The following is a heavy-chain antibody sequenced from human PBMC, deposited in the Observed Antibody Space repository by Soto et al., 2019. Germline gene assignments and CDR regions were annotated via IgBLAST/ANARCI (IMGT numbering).Heavy chain of an antibody. CDR1: GGSISSTSYY. CDR2: MYSLGNT. V-gene: IGHV4-39*01. J-gene: IGHJ5*02. Sequence: QLRLQESGPGLVKPSETLSLTCTVSGGSISSTSYYWGWIRQPPGKGLEWIGSMYSLGNTYYNPSLKSRVTVSVDTSKNHFSLKLTSVTAAEAAVYYCARQPYDSRGYYYGTWGQGTLVTVSS. CDR3: ARQPYDSRGYYYGT. D-gene: IGHD3-22*01.